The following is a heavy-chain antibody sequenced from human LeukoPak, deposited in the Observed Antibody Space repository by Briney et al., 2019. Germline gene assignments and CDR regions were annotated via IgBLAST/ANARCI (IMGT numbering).Heavy chain of an antibody. Sequence: SETLSLTCTVSGGSISSSSYYWGWIRQPPGKGLEWIGYIYYSGSTNYNPSLKSRVTISVDTSKNQFSLKLSSVTAADTAVYYCARAAAGIIEYWGQGTLVTVSS. V-gene: IGHV4-61*05. CDR1: GGSISSSSYY. CDR3: ARAAAGIIEY. D-gene: IGHD6-13*01. CDR2: IYYSGST. J-gene: IGHJ4*02.